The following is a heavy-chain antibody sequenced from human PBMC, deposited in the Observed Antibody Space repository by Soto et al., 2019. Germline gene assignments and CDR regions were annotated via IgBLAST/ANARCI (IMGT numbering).Heavy chain of an antibody. Sequence: QEQLVQSGAEVKKVGASVKVSCKASGDTLNGFYIHSVRQAPEQGHEWMGWINTNSVGTNYAQKLQGRVTMTSDTSISTAYMELRRLTSNNRAMYNWASQRFLEWSPFAYINGMDVWAQGPTVTV. J-gene: IGHJ6*02. V-gene: IGHV1-2*02. CDR3: ASQRFLEWSPFAYINGMDV. CDR1: GDTLNGFY. D-gene: IGHD3-3*01. CDR2: INTNSVGT.